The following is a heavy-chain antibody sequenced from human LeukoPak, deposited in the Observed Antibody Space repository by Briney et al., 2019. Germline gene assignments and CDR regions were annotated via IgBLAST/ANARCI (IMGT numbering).Heavy chain of an antibody. Sequence: GGSLRLSCAASGFTFSSYAMSWVRQAPGKGLEGVSAISGSGGSTYYADSVKGRFTISRDNSKNTLYLQMNSLRAEDTAVYYCAKDLDYGDYVGFDYWGQGTLVTVSS. CDR3: AKDLDYGDYVGFDY. V-gene: IGHV3-23*01. D-gene: IGHD4-17*01. CDR1: GFTFSSYA. J-gene: IGHJ4*02. CDR2: ISGSGGST.